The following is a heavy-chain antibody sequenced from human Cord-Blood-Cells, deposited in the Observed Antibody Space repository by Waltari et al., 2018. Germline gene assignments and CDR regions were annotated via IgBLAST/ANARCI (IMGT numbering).Heavy chain of an antibody. CDR2: INHSGNT. J-gene: IGHJ3*02. CDR3: ATNRYDFLGFDI. CDR1: GGSFSGYY. Sequence: QVQLQQWGAGLLKPSETLSLTCAVYGGSFSGYYWSWIRQPPGKGLEWIGEINHSGNTNYNPSLKSRVTISVDTSKNQFSLKLSSVTAADTAVYYCATNRYDFLGFDIWGQGTMVTVSS. D-gene: IGHD3-3*01. V-gene: IGHV4-34*01.